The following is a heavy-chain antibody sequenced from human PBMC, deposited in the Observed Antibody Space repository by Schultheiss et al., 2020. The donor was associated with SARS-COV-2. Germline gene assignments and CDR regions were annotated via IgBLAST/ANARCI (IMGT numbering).Heavy chain of an antibody. CDR1: GFTFDDYA. D-gene: IGHD3-3*01. CDR2: ISWNSGSI. Sequence: SLKISCAASGFTFDDYAMHWVRQAPGKGLEWVSGISWNSGSIGYADSVKGRFTISRDNAKNSLYLQMNSLRAEDTAVYYCARDPGTYYDFWSGSDYYYYYGMDVWGQGTTVTVSS. J-gene: IGHJ6*02. CDR3: ARDPGTYYDFWSGSDYYYYYGMDV. V-gene: IGHV3-9*01.